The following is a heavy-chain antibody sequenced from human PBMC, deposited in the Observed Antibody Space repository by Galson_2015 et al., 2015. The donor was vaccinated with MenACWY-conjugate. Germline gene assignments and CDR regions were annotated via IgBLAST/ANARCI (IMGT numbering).Heavy chain of an antibody. CDR1: GFTFSSYW. Sequence: SLRLSCAASGFTFSSYWMTWVRQAPGKGLEWVSYISSSSSTIYYADSVKGRFTISRDNAKNSLYLQMNSLRAEDTAVYYCARGGRGYSYGLGYWGQGTLVTVSS. J-gene: IGHJ4*02. CDR3: ARGGRGYSYGLGY. D-gene: IGHD5-18*01. CDR2: ISSSSSTI. V-gene: IGHV3-48*04.